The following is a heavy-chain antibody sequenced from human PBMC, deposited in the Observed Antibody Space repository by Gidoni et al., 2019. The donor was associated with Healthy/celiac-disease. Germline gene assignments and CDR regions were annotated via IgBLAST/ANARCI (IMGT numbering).Heavy chain of an antibody. V-gene: IGHV4-59*01. J-gene: IGHJ4*02. D-gene: IGHD2-2*01. Sequence: QVQLQESGPGLVKPSETLSLTCTVSGGSISSYYWSWIRQPPGKGLEWIGYIYYSGSTNYNPSLKSRVTISVDTSKNQFSLKLSSVTAADTAVYYCARVVRCSSTSCLDYWGQGTLVTVSS. CDR2: IYYSGST. CDR3: ARVVRCSSTSCLDY. CDR1: GGSISSYY.